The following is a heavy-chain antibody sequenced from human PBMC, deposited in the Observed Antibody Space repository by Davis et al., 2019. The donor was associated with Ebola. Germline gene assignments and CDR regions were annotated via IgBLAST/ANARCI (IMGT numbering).Heavy chain of an antibody. CDR1: GNSFSPHW. V-gene: IGHV5-51*01. CDR2: LYTGASDT. D-gene: IGHD2-8*02. CDR3: ASLRRTITGMDDGFDI. J-gene: IGHJ3*02. Sequence: GESLNISCQDSGNSFSPHWIGRVRQMPGKGLEWLGVLYTGASDTRYSPSFRGQVTISADKSFKTAFLQWASLKASDTAMYYCASLRRTITGMDDGFDIWGQGTMVTVSS.